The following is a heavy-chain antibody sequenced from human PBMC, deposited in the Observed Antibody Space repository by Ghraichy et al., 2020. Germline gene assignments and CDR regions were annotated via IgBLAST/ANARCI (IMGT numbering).Heavy chain of an antibody. D-gene: IGHD3-3*01. Sequence: GGSLRLSCAASGFTFSSYWMSWVRQAPGKGLEWVANIKQDGSEKYYVDSVKGRFTISRDNAKNSLYLQMNSLRAEDTAVYYCARVGTAYDFWSGYYAHYYMDVWGKGTTVTVSS. CDR2: IKQDGSEK. CDR1: GFTFSSYW. V-gene: IGHV3-7*01. CDR3: ARVGTAYDFWSGYYAHYYMDV. J-gene: IGHJ6*03.